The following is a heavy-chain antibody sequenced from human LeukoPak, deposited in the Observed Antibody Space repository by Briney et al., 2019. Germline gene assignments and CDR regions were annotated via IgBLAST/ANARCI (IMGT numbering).Heavy chain of an antibody. Sequence: GASVKFSCKASGYTFTSYGISRVRQAPGQGLEWMGWISAYNGNTNYALKLQGRVTMTTDTSTSTAYMELRSLRSDDTAVYYCARVSTSCYEFDYWGQGTLVTVSS. CDR3: ARVSTSCYEFDY. CDR1: GYTFTSYG. V-gene: IGHV1-18*04. J-gene: IGHJ4*02. CDR2: ISAYNGNT. D-gene: IGHD2-2*01.